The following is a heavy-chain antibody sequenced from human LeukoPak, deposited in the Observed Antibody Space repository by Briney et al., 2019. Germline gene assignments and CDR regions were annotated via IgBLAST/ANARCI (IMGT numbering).Heavy chain of an antibody. D-gene: IGHD5-12*01. J-gene: IGHJ5*02. V-gene: IGHV4-34*01. CDR3: ARVDGWAYSGYDAFAFLRAP. CDR1: GGSFSGYY. CDR2: VSHTGST. Sequence: SETLSLTCAVYGGSFSGYYWSWIRQPPGKGLEWIGRVSHTGSTDYNPSLRSRVIVSVDTSKDQFSLKLSSVTAADTAVYYCARVDGWAYSGYDAFAFLRAPWGQGTLVTVSS.